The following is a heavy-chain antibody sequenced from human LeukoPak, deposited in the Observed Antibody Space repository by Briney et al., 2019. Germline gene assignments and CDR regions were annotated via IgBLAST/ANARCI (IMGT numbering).Heavy chain of an antibody. V-gene: IGHV4-59*08. CDR1: GGSLSSYY. D-gene: IGHD6-13*01. CDR2: IYNSGST. CDR3: ARHGAGYSSSWYSPFDY. Sequence: SETLSLTCTVSGGSLSSYYWSWIRQPPGKGLEWIGNIYNSGSTNYNPSLKSRVTISGDTSKNQFSLKLTSVTAADTAVYYCARHGAGYSSSWYSPFDYWGQGTLVTVSS. J-gene: IGHJ4*02.